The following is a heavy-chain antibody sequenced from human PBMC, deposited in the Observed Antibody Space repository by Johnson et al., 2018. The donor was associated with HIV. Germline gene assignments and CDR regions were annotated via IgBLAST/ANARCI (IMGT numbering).Heavy chain of an antibody. CDR3: ARTIQLWSPSVY. Sequence: EVHLVESGGGLVQPGRSLRLSCAASKFTFDDYAMHWVRQAPGKGLEWVANIKQDGSEKYYVDSVKGRFTISRDNAKNSLYLQMNSLRAEDTAVYYCARTIQLWSPSVYWGQGTMVTVAS. CDR2: IKQDGSEK. J-gene: IGHJ3*01. D-gene: IGHD5-18*01. CDR1: KFTFDDYA. V-gene: IGHV3-7*01.